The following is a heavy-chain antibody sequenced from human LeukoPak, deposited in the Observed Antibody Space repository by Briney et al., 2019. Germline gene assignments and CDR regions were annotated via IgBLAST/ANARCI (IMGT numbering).Heavy chain of an antibody. D-gene: IGHD5-24*01. CDR1: GFTFSCYG. CDR3: ARDGQKRWLQFTLDY. Sequence: GGPLRLSCGASGFTFSCYGMLWVREAPGRGLEGVAVKWNKGSNKYKAAPVKARFTISRDKSKTTLYLKMNSLRAENTAVYYCARDGQKRWLQFTLDYWGQRTLVTVSS. CDR2: KWNKGSNK. V-gene: IGHV3-33*01. J-gene: IGHJ4*02.